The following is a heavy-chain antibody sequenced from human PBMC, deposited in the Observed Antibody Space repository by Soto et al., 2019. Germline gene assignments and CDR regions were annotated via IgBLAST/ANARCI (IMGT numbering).Heavy chain of an antibody. V-gene: IGHV1-69*01. D-gene: IGHD3-22*01. CDR2: ISPIFGTA. CDR3: ARDGSGYRSRASPMDV. CDR1: GDTFSSYA. Sequence: QVQLVQSGAEVKKPGSSVKVSCKASGDTFSSYAISWVRQAPGQGLEWMGGISPIFGTANYAQKFQGRVTSTADESTGTAYMELSSLRSEDTAVYYCARDGSGYRSRASPMDVWGQGTTVTVSS. J-gene: IGHJ6*02.